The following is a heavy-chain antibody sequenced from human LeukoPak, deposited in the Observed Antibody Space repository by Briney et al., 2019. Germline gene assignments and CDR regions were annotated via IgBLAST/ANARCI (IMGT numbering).Heavy chain of an antibody. V-gene: IGHV1-18*04. CDR2: ISAYNGNT. J-gene: IGHJ4*02. CDR1: DYTYTSYG. Sequence: ASVKVSCKASDYTYTSYGISWVRQAPGQGLEWMGWISAYNGNTNYAQKLQGRVTMTTDTSTSTAYMELRSLRSDDTAVYYCARLPHYDILTGYYISGFDYWGQGTLVTVSS. D-gene: IGHD3-9*01. CDR3: ARLPHYDILTGYYISGFDY.